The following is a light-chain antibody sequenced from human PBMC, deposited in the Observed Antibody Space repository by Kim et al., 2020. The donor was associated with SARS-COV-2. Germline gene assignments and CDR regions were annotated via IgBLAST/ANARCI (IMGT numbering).Light chain of an antibody. V-gene: IGLV2-8*01. Sequence: QSALTQPPSPSGSPGQSVTLSCTCTTSDVGGYNYVYWYQQHPGQAPTLMIYEVSKRPSGVPARFSGSKSGNTASLTVSGLQAEDEADYYCSSYAGSDNFLVFGGGTQLTVL. J-gene: IGLJ2*01. CDR3: SSYAGSDNFLV. CDR1: TSDVGGYNY. CDR2: EVS.